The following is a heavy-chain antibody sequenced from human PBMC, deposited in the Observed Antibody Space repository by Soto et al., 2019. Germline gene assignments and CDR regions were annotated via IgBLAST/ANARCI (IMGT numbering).Heavy chain of an antibody. CDR1: GDSFSNHY. V-gene: IGHV4-59*11. D-gene: IGHD3-22*01. J-gene: IGHJ5*01. CDR2: ILHSGIT. CDR3: ARDRYFCDSRGYYRTLDS. Sequence: SETLSLTCTISGDSFSNHYWTWIRQSPGKGLEWIGYILHSGITDYNPSVKSRVTISIDKSRNLFSLNLTSVTAADTAVYYCARDRYFCDSRGYYRTLDSWGQGTLVTVSS.